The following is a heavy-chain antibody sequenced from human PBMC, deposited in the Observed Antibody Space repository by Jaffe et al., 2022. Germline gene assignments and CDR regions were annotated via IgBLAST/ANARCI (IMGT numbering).Heavy chain of an antibody. CDR2: INHSGST. Sequence: QVQLQQWGAGLLKPSETLSLTCAVYGGSFSGYYWSWIRQPPGKGLEWIGEINHSGSTNYNPSLKSRVTISVDTSKNQFSLKLSSVTAADTAVYYCASPTRRGLGTGGAFDIWGQGTMVTVSS. V-gene: IGHV4-34*01. CDR1: GGSFSGYY. D-gene: IGHD7-27*01. CDR3: ASPTRRGLGTGGAFDI. J-gene: IGHJ3*02.